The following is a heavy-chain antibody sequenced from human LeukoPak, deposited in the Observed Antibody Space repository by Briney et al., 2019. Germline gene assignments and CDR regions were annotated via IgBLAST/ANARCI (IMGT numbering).Heavy chain of an antibody. Sequence: GGSLRLSCAASGFTFSSYSMNWVRQAPGKGLEWVSYISSSSSTIYYADSVKGRFTISRDNAKNSLYLQMNSLRAEETAVYYCARDPEAHYCYYMDVWGKGTTVTVSS. J-gene: IGHJ6*03. V-gene: IGHV3-48*01. CDR2: ISSSSSTI. CDR3: ARDPEAHYCYYMDV. CDR1: GFTFSSYS.